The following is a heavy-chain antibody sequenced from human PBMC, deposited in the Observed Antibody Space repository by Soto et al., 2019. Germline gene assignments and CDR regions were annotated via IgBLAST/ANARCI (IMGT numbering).Heavy chain of an antibody. CDR3: GRGPSGQIVVFY. Sequence: ASVKVSCKASGYTFTGHYIHWVRQAPEQGPEWMGEIGPESGATRYAQRFQGRVIMTRDMSITTVYMELNNLSPDDTAVYYCGRGPSGQIVVFYWGQGTPVTVSS. D-gene: IGHD1-26*01. V-gene: IGHV1-2*02. CDR1: GYTFTGHY. CDR2: IGPESGAT. J-gene: IGHJ4*02.